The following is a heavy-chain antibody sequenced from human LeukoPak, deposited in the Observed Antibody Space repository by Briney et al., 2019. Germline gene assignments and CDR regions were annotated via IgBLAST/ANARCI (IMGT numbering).Heavy chain of an antibody. CDR2: VNPHSGDT. Sequence: GASVNVSFTSSVYTFTFYHIHWVRQAPGQGLEWLGWVNPHSGDTSYAQSFQGRGTMTSDTSITTAYMELSRLTSDDTALYFCAGPRGDYGFWRTSSPFYYYYMDVWGKGTTVTVSS. CDR1: VYTFTFYH. CDR3: AGPRGDYGFWRTSSPFYYYYMDV. V-gene: IGHV1-2*02. J-gene: IGHJ6*03. D-gene: IGHD3-3*01.